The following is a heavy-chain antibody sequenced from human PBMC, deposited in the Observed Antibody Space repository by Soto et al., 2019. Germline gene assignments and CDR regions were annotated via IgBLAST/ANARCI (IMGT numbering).Heavy chain of an antibody. J-gene: IGHJ6*02. Sequence: SVKVSCKASGGTFSSYAISWVRQAPGQGLEWMGGIIPIFGTANYAQKFQGRVTITADESTSTAYMELSSLRSEDTAVYYCARVGVAVTMIYYYGMDVWGQGTTVTSP. CDR2: IIPIFGTA. CDR3: ARVGVAVTMIYYYGMDV. CDR1: GGTFSSYA. V-gene: IGHV1-69*13. D-gene: IGHD3-22*01.